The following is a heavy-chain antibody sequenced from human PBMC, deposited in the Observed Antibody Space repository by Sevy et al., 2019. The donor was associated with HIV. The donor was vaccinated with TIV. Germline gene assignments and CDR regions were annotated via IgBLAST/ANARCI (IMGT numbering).Heavy chain of an antibody. CDR3: TSGASITILSPWDY. CDR1: GFMYGDYA. Sequence: GGSLRLSCKGSGFMYGDYAINWVRQAPGKGLEWLGLIRRNAYGGTTQYAASVKGRVTISRDESKSIVDLQMNSLKTNDSAIHCCTSGASITILSPWDYWGQGTLVTVSS. V-gene: IGHV3-49*04. D-gene: IGHD3-3*01. CDR2: IRRNAYGGTT. J-gene: IGHJ4*02.